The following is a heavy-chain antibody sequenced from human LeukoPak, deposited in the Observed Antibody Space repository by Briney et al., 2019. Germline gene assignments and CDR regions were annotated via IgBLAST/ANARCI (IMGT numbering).Heavy chain of an antibody. CDR3: ARDGICSSTSCYFSR. D-gene: IGHD2-2*01. CDR1: GFTFSSYA. Sequence: GGSLRLSCAASGFTFSSYAMSWVRQAPGKGLEWVSSISSSSSYIYYADSVKGRFTISRDNAKNSLYLQMNSLRAEDTAVYYCARDGICSSTSCYFSRWGQGTLVTVSS. V-gene: IGHV3-21*01. J-gene: IGHJ4*02. CDR2: ISSSSSYI.